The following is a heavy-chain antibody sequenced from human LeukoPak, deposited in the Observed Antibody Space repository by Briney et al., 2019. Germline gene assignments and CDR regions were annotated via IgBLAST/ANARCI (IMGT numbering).Heavy chain of an antibody. CDR1: GFTFNIYS. CDR2: IKKDGSEK. Sequence: GGSLRLSCAASGFTFNIYSMSWVRQAPGKGLEWVANIKKDGSEKSYVDSVKGRFTISRDNAKNSLYLQMNSLRAEDTAVYYCAKDIFTGIAAAGAIDYWGRGTLVIVSS. V-gene: IGHV3-7*01. D-gene: IGHD6-13*01. CDR3: AKDIFTGIAAAGAIDY. J-gene: IGHJ4*02.